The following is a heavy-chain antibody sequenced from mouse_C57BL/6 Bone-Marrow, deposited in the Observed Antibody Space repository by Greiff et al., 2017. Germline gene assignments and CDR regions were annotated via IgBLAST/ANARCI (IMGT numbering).Heavy chain of an antibody. Sequence: LVEPGGSLKLSCAASGFDFSRYWMSWVRQAPGKGLEWIGEINPDSNTINYTPSLKDKFIISRDNAKNTLYLQMSKVRSEDTALYYCARLYYYGFFAYWGQGTLVTVSA. CDR1: GFDFSRYW. CDR3: ARLYYYGFFAY. J-gene: IGHJ3*01. D-gene: IGHD1-1*01. CDR2: INPDSNTI. V-gene: IGHV4-1*02.